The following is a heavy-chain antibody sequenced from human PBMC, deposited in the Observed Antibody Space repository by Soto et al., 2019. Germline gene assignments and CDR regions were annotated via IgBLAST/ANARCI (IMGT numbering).Heavy chain of an antibody. CDR2: INAGNGNT. D-gene: IGHD4-17*01. CDR3: ARVETSRGDFYYYYYGMDV. J-gene: IGHJ6*02. V-gene: IGHV1-3*01. CDR1: GYTFTSYA. Sequence: ASVKVACKASGYTFTSYAMHWVRQAPGQRLEWMGWINAGNGNTKYSQKFQGRVTITRDTSASTAYMELSSLRSEDTAVYYWARVETSRGDFYYYYYGMDVWGQGTTVTVSS.